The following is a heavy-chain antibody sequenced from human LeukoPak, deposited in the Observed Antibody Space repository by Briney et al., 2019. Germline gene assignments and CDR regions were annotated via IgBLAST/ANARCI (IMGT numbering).Heavy chain of an antibody. CDR2: IYTSGST. V-gene: IGHV4-4*07. CDR1: GGSISSYY. CDR3: ARGAGILTGYSPPRWFDP. D-gene: IGHD3-9*01. J-gene: IGHJ5*02. Sequence: PSETLSLTCTVSGGSISSYYWSWIRQPPGKGLEWIGRIYTSGSTNYNPSLKSRVTMSVDTSKNQFSLKLSSVTAADTAVYYCARGAGILTGYSPPRWFDPWGQGTLVTVSS.